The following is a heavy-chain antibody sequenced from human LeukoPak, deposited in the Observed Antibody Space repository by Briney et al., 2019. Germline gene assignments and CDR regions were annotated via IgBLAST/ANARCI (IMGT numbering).Heavy chain of an antibody. V-gene: IGHV3-7*01. Sequence: GALRLSCAASGFTFSSYWMSWVRQAPGKGLEWVANIKQDGSEKYYVDSVKGRFTISRDNAKNSLYLQMNSLRAEDTAVYYCARELYSSGWYCDYWGQGTLVTVSS. CDR1: GFTFSSYW. CDR3: ARELYSSGWYCDY. D-gene: IGHD6-19*01. J-gene: IGHJ4*02. CDR2: IKQDGSEK.